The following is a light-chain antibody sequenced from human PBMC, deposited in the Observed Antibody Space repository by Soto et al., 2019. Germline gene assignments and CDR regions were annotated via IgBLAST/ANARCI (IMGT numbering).Light chain of an antibody. CDR2: ATS. J-gene: IGKJ4*01. CDR3: QQYDSLPLT. Sequence: EIVMTQSPGTLSVSPGEIVTLSCGASQSVSTNLAWYQQKPGQAPRVLIYATSSRATGIPDRFGGSGSGTDFTLTISRLEPEDFAVYHCQQYDSLPLTFGGGTKVDIK. V-gene: IGKV3-20*01. CDR1: QSVSTN.